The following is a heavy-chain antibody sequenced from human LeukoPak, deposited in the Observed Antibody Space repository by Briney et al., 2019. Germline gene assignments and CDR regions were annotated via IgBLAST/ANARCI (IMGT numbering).Heavy chain of an antibody. J-gene: IGHJ5*02. V-gene: IGHV3-21*01. CDR1: GFTFSTYS. CDR3: ASSLAAAGTGGWFDP. Sequence: RGSLRLSCAASGFTFSTYSMNWVRQAPGKGLEWVSSISSSSSYIYYADSVKGRFTISRDNAKNSLYLQMNSLRAEDTAVYYCASSLAAAGTGGWFDPWGQGTLVTVSS. D-gene: IGHD6-13*01. CDR2: ISSSSSYI.